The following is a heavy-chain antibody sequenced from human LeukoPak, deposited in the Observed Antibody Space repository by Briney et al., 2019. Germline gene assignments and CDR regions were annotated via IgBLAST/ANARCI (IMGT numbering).Heavy chain of an antibody. V-gene: IGHV1-18*04. CDR3: ARDSRPDTVLDY. CDR1: GYTFTSYC. D-gene: IGHD2-8*02. J-gene: IGHJ4*02. CDR2: ISAYNDNT. Sequence: ASLKLSCKASGYTFTSYCISWVRQAPGQGLEWMGGISAYNDNTNYEHTPQGRFTITTDTSTSTASMELRSMRADNTASYYYARDSRPDTVLDYWGQGSLVTVS.